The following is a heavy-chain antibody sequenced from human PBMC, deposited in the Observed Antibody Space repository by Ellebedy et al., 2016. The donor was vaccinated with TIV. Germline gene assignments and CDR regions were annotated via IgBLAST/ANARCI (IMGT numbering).Heavy chain of an antibody. CDR3: AKVGATWDFDY. Sequence: LSLTCAASGFTFSSYGMHWVRQAPGKGLEWVAVISYDGSNNYYADSVKGRFTISRDNSKNTLYLQMNSLRAEDTAVYYCAKVGATWDFDYWGQGTLVTVSS. CDR2: ISYDGSNN. CDR1: GFTFSSYG. V-gene: IGHV3-30*18. J-gene: IGHJ4*02. D-gene: IGHD1-26*01.